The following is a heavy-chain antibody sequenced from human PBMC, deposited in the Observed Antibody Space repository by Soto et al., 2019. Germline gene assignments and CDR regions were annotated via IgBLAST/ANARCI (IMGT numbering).Heavy chain of an antibody. CDR1: AFSVSDNY. V-gene: IGHV3-53*04. CDR3: KSRDY. CDR2: IFSGGST. J-gene: IGHJ4*02. Sequence: LRLSCAASAFSVSDNYMNWVRQAPGKGLEWVAVIFSGGSTNYADSVKGRFTISRLKSENTLYLQMSSLRPEDTAVYFCKSRDYWGRGTLVTVSS.